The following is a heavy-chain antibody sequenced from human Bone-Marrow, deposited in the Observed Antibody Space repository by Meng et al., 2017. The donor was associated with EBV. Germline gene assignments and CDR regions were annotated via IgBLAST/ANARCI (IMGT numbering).Heavy chain of an antibody. CDR3: AKEAVYCGGDCYGY. CDR2: ISGSGGST. J-gene: IGHJ4*02. V-gene: IGHV3-23*01. Sequence: EVQLLESXXGLVQXGGSLRLSXSASGFTFSSYAVSWVRQAPGKGLEWVSAISGSGGSTYYADSVKGRFTISRDNSKNTLYLQMNSLRAEDTAVYYCAKEAVYCGGDCYGYWGQGTLVTVSS. D-gene: IGHD2-21*02. CDR1: GFTFSSYA.